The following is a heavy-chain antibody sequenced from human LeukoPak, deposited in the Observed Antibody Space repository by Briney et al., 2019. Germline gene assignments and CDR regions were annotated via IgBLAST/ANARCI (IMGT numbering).Heavy chain of an antibody. CDR3: ARDPGADSSGWYRGY. CDR1: GVSIRSYY. V-gene: IGHV4-4*07. CDR2: IHAGGST. Sequence: PSETLSLTCTVSGVSIRSYYWSWIRQPAGKGLEYIGRIHAGGSTNYNPSLKSRVTMSLDTPKNQFSLKLRSVTAADTAVYYCARDPGADSSGWYRGYWGQGTLVTVSS. J-gene: IGHJ4*02. D-gene: IGHD6-19*01.